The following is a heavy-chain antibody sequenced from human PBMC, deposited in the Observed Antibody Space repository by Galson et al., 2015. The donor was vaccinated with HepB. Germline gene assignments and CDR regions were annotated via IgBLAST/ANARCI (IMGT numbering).Heavy chain of an antibody. CDR2: IYSGGST. J-gene: IGHJ6*02. CDR3: ARVRYYYYGMDV. Sequence: SLRLSCAASGFTVSSNYMSWVRQAPGKGLEWVSVIYSGGSTYYADSVKGRFTISRDNSKNTLYLQMNSLRAEDTAVYYCARVRYYYYGMDVWGQGTTVTVSS. CDR1: GFTVSSNY. V-gene: IGHV3-66*01.